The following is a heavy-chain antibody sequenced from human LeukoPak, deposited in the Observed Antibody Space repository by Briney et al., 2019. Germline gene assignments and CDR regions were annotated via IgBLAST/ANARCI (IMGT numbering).Heavy chain of an antibody. CDR1: GGTFSSYA. Sequence: GASVKVSCKASGGTFSSYAISWVRQAPGQGLEWMGGIIPIFGTANYAQKFQGRVTITADKSTSTAYMELSSLRSEDTAVYYCARDRQNYYDSSGYYYGVDYWGQGTLVTVSS. CDR3: ARDRQNYYDSSGYYYGVDY. V-gene: IGHV1-69*06. CDR2: IIPIFGTA. J-gene: IGHJ4*02. D-gene: IGHD3-22*01.